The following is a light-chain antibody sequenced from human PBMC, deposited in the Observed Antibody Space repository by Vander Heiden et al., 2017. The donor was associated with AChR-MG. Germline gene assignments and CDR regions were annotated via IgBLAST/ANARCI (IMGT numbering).Light chain of an antibody. CDR2: DVS. CDR1: SSDVVAYNY. Sequence: QSALPQPASVSASPGQPTTISCTGTSSDVVAYNYVSCCQQQPSKAPKVMFYDVSKRPSGVYNRFSGSKSGNTASLTIAGLQAEDEAYYYCSSSTSSSPYVFGTGTKVTVL. CDR3: SSSTSSSPYV. V-gene: IGLV2-14*03. J-gene: IGLJ1*01.